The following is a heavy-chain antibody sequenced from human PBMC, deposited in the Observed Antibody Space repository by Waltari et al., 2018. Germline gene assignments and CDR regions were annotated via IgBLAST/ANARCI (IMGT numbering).Heavy chain of an antibody. CDR3: ARDNLRGPLLRPNYYYYYGMDV. J-gene: IGHJ6*02. Sequence: QVQLQESGPGLVKPSETLSLTCTVSGGSISRYYWSWIRQPPGTALEWIGYIYYSGSTNYNPSLKSRVTISVDTSKNQFSLKLSSVTAADTAVYYCARDNLRGPLLRPNYYYYYGMDVWGQGTTVTVSS. D-gene: IGHD3-22*01. V-gene: IGHV4-59*01. CDR2: IYYSGST. CDR1: GGSISRYY.